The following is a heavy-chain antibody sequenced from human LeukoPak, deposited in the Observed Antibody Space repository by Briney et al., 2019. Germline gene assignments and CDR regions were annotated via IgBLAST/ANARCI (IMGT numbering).Heavy chain of an antibody. Sequence: PGGSLRLSCAASGFSFSSYALSWVRQAPGKGLEWVSAISGSGGRTYYADSVKGRFTISRDKSKNTLYLQMNSLRAEDTAVYYCARDGKSRGDYFFWGQGTLVTVSS. CDR3: ARDGKSRGDYFF. D-gene: IGHD4-17*01. CDR2: ISGSGGRT. J-gene: IGHJ4*02. CDR1: GFSFSSYA. V-gene: IGHV3-23*01.